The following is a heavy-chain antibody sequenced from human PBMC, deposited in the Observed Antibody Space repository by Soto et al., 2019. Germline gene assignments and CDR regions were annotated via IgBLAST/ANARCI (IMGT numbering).Heavy chain of an antibody. CDR1: GYTFPSYH. Sequence: QVQLVQSGAEVKKPGASVKVSCKASGYTFPSYHISWVRQATGQGLEWMGWMHPYSGNTAYAQKFQGRLIMTTNSSISTAYMELSSLTSEDTAVYYCAREQDYGDYGDYWGQGTLVTVSS. CDR2: MHPYSGNT. J-gene: IGHJ4*02. CDR3: AREQDYGDYGDY. D-gene: IGHD4-17*01. V-gene: IGHV1-8*01.